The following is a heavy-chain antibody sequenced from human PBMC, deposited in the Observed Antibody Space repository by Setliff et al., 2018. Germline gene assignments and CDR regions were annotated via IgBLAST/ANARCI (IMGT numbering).Heavy chain of an antibody. J-gene: IGHJ5*02. CDR3: AKDKGGYMNNWFDP. CDR2: ITSSGDTM. Sequence: GGSLRLSCAASGFTFSTAWMNWVRQAPGKGLEWVSYITSSGDTMNYADSVKGRFTISRDNAKNSLYPQMNSLRAEDTALYYCAKDKGGYMNNWFDPWGQGTLVTVSS. D-gene: IGHD2-2*02. CDR1: GFTFSTAW. V-gene: IGHV3-48*04.